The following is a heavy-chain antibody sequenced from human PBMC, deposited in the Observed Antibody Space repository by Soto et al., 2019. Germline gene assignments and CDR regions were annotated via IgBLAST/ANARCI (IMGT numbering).Heavy chain of an antibody. V-gene: IGHV2-5*02. CDR3: AHSRVAAPFDGLDP. J-gene: IGHJ5*02. CDR1: GFSLSTSGVG. Sequence: QITLKESGPTLVKPTQTLTLTCTFSGFSLSTSGVGVGWIRQPPGKALEWLALIYWDDDKRYSPSLKSRLTITKDTSKNRAVLTSTNLDPVDTARYYCAHSRVAAPFDGLDPWGQGNLVPVSS. CDR2: IYWDDDK. D-gene: IGHD2-15*01.